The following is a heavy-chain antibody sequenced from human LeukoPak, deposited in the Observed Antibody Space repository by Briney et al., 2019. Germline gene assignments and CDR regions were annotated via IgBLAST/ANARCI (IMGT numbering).Heavy chain of an antibody. CDR2: IKKDGSEK. J-gene: IGHJ6*04. CDR1: GFTFSSYE. Sequence: GGSLRLSCAASGFTFSSYEMSWVRQAPGKGLEWVANIKKDGSEKYYVDSVKGRFTISRDNAKTSLYLQMNSLRAEDTAVYYCAELGITMIGGVWGKGTTVTISS. CDR3: AELGITMIGGV. D-gene: IGHD3-10*02. V-gene: IGHV3-7*01.